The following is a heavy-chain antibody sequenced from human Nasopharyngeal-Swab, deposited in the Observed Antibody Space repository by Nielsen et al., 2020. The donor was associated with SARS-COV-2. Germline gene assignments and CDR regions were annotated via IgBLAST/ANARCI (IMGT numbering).Heavy chain of an antibody. Sequence: ASVKVSCKVSGYTLTELSMHWVRQAPGKGLEWMGGFDPEDGETIYAQKFQGRVTITADESTSTAYMELSSLRSEDTAVYYCARDGSSDYIWGSYRSWLDYWGQGTLVTVSS. CDR3: ARDGSSDYIWGSYRSWLDY. J-gene: IGHJ4*02. CDR2: FDPEDGET. V-gene: IGHV1-24*01. D-gene: IGHD3-16*02. CDR1: GYTLTELS.